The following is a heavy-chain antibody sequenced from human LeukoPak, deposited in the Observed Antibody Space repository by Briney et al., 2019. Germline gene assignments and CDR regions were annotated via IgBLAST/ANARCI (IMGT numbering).Heavy chain of an antibody. V-gene: IGHV4-39*01. CDR1: GGSISSSSYY. J-gene: IGHJ4*02. Sequence: PSETLSLTCTVSGGSISSSSYYWGWIRQPPGKGLEWIGSIYYSGSTYYNPSLKSRVTISVDTPKNQFSLKLSSVTAADTAVYYCARHERGYYDSSGYIDYWGQGTLVTVSS. CDR3: ARHERGYYDSSGYIDY. D-gene: IGHD3-22*01. CDR2: IYYSGST.